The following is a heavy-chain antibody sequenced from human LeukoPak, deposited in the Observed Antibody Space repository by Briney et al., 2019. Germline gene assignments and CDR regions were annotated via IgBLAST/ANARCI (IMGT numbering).Heavy chain of an antibody. Sequence: ASVKVSCKASGYTFTGYYMHWVRQDPGQGLEWMGWIKPKSGGTNYAQKFQGRVTMTRDTSISTAYMELSRLRSEDTAVYYCARDQAGKDYWGQGTLVTVSS. CDR3: ARDQAGKDY. V-gene: IGHV1-2*02. CDR2: IKPKSGGT. CDR1: GYTFTGYY. D-gene: IGHD3-10*01. J-gene: IGHJ4*02.